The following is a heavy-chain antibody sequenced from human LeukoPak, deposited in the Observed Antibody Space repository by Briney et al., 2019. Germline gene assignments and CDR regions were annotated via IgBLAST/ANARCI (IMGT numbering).Heavy chain of an antibody. CDR2: ISDSGSST. CDR3: AGKSPGWSMAFDH. Sequence: GGSLRLSCAASGLTFSSYAMSWVRQAPGKGLVSVSAISDSGSSTYYADSVKGRFTISRDNSKNTLYLQMNSLRTEDTAVYYCAGKSPGWSMAFDHWGQGTLVTVSS. J-gene: IGHJ4*02. D-gene: IGHD2-8*01. V-gene: IGHV3-23*01. CDR1: GLTFSSYA.